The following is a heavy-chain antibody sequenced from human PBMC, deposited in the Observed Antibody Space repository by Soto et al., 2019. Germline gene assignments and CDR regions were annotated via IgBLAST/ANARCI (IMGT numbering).Heavy chain of an antibody. J-gene: IGHJ4*02. Sequence: QLQLQESGPGLVKPSETLSLTCTVSGGSISSSSYYWGWIRQPPGKGLEWIGSIYYSGSTYYNPSLKSRVTISVDTSKIQFSLKLSSVTAADTAVYYCARSPPYCSSTSCYARLLDYWGQGTLVTVSS. V-gene: IGHV4-39*01. CDR1: GGSISSSSYY. CDR2: IYYSGST. D-gene: IGHD2-2*01. CDR3: ARSPPYCSSTSCYARLLDY.